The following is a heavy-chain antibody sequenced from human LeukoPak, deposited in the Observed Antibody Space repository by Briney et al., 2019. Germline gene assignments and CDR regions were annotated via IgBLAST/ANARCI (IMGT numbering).Heavy chain of an antibody. Sequence: GGSLRLSCAASGFTFSSYAVSWVRQAPGKGLEWVSAMSSSGGSTYYADSVKGRFTISRDNSKNTLYLQMNSLRAEDTAVYYCAKVARYSSSWYWFDPWGQGTLVTVSS. CDR3: AKVARYSSSWYWFDP. CDR2: MSSSGGST. CDR1: GFTFSSYA. J-gene: IGHJ5*02. D-gene: IGHD6-13*01. V-gene: IGHV3-23*01.